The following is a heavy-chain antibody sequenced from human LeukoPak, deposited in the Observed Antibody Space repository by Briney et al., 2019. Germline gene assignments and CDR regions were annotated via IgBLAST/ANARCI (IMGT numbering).Heavy chain of an antibody. J-gene: IGHJ6*04. CDR3: AELGITMIGGV. CDR1: GFTFSDYS. V-gene: IGHV3-48*04. D-gene: IGHD3-10*02. CDR2: ISSSGTTT. Sequence: QPGGSLRLSCAASGFTFSDYSMNWVRQAPGKGLEWVSYISSSGTTTYYADSVKGRFTISRDNAKNSLYLQMNSLRAEDTAVYYCAELGITMIGGVWGKGTTVTISS.